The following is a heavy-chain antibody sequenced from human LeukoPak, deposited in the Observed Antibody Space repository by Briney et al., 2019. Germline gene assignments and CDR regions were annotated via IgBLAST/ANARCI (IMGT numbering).Heavy chain of an antibody. V-gene: IGHV1-8*01. J-gene: IGHJ6*02. Sequence: EASVKVSCKASGYTFTSYDINWVRQATGQGLEWMGWMNPNSGNTGYAQKFQGRVTMTRNTSISTAYMELSSLRSEDTAVYYCARVGRGYDFWSGYWSARYYYYGMDVWGQGTTVTVSS. D-gene: IGHD3-3*01. CDR2: MNPNSGNT. CDR1: GYTFTSYD. CDR3: ARVGRGYDFWSGYWSARYYYYGMDV.